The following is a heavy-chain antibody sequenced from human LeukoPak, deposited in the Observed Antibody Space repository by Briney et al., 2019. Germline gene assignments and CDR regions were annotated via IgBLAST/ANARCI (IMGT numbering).Heavy chain of an antibody. CDR1: GFTFSSYW. V-gene: IGHV3-7*01. CDR2: IKQDGSEK. D-gene: IGHD3-10*01. J-gene: IGHJ6*02. CDR3: ARVRANGSGRSSYGIDV. Sequence: GGSLRLSCAASGFTFSSYWMSWVRQAPGKGLEWVANIKQDGSEKYYVDSVKGRFTISRDNAKNSLYLQMNSLRAEDTAVYYCARVRANGSGRSSYGIDVWGQGTTVTVSS.